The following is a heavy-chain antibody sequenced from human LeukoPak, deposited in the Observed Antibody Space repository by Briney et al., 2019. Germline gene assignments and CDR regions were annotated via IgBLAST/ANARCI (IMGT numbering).Heavy chain of an antibody. CDR2: ISYDGSNK. Sequence: GGSLRLSCAASGFTFSSYGMHWVRQAPGKGLEWVAVISYDGSNKYYADSVKGRFTISRDNFKNTLYLQMNSLRAEDTAVYYCAKAYSSSSAWSNYYYGMDVWGQGTTVTVSS. D-gene: IGHD6-6*01. J-gene: IGHJ6*02. CDR3: AKAYSSSSAWSNYYYGMDV. CDR1: GFTFSSYG. V-gene: IGHV3-30*18.